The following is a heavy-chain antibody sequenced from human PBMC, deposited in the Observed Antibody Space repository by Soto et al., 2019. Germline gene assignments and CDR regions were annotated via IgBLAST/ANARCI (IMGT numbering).Heavy chain of an antibody. Sequence: GASVKVSCKASGFTFTSYAMHWVRQAPGQRLEWMGWINVYNGNTKYAQKVQGRVTMTTDTSTSTAYMELRSLRSDGTAVYYCARGVGSGSYYNQYNWFDPWGQGTLVTVS. D-gene: IGHD3-10*01. V-gene: IGHV1-3*01. J-gene: IGHJ5*02. CDR1: GFTFTSYA. CDR2: INVYNGNT. CDR3: ARGVGSGSYYNQYNWFDP.